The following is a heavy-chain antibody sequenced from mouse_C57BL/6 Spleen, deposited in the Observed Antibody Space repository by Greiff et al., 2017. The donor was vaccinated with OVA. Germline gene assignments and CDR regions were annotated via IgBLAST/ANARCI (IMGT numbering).Heavy chain of an antibody. V-gene: IGHV5-12*01. CDR2: ISNGGGST. CDR3: ARQSLLSYAMDY. D-gene: IGHD6-2*01. CDR1: GFTFSDYY. J-gene: IGHJ4*01. Sequence: DVKLVESGGGLVQPGGSLKLSCAASGFTFSDYYMYWVRQTPEKRLEWVAYISNGGGSTYYPDTVKGRFTISRDNAKNTLYLQMSRLKSEDTAMYYCARQSLLSYAMDYWGQGTSVTVSS.